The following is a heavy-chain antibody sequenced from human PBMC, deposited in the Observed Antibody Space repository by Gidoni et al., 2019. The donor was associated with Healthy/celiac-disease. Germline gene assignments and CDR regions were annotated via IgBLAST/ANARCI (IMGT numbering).Heavy chain of an antibody. J-gene: IGHJ6*02. CDR1: GFTFSSFC. Sequence: EVQLVESGGGLVQPGGSLSLSCSAPGFTFSSFCMRWVSQATGQGLAWVANMKQDGSEKYYVDAVKGRFTISRDNAKNSLYLQMNSLRAEDTAVYYCARDRGYDFWSGPGDYGMDVWGQGTTVTVSS. CDR2: MKQDGSEK. D-gene: IGHD3-3*01. CDR3: ARDRGYDFWSGPGDYGMDV. V-gene: IGHV3-7*04.